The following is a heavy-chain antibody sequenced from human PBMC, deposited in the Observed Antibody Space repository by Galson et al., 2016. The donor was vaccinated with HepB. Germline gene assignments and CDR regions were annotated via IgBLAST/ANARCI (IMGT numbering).Heavy chain of an antibody. D-gene: IGHD6-19*01. CDR2: IDPSGINT. Sequence: SLRLSCAASGFTFSSCAMGWVRHAPGKGLEWVTAIDPSGINTYYADSVKGRFTISRDNSKNTLYLQLDSLRAEDTALYYCAKGSRGARPYYFDYWGQGTLVTASS. CDR1: GFTFSSCA. J-gene: IGHJ4*02. V-gene: IGHV3-23*01. CDR3: AKGSRGARPYYFDY.